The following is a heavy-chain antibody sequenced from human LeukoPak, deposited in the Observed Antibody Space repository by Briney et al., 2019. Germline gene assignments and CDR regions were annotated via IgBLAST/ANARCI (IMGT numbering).Heavy chain of an antibody. CDR1: GGSVSSGTYY. CDR3: ARDRVRGNSNPFFDY. V-gene: IGHV4-61*01. CDR2: IYYSGST. J-gene: IGHJ4*02. Sequence: SETLSLTCTVSGGSVSSGTYYWSWIRQPPGKGLEWIGYIYYSGSTNYNPSLKSRVTISVDTSKNQFSLKLSSVTAADTAVYYCARDRVRGNSNPFFDYWGQGTLVTVSS. D-gene: IGHD4-11*01.